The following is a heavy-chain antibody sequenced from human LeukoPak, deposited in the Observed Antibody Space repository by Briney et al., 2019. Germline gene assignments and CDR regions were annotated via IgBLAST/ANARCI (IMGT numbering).Heavy chain of an antibody. V-gene: IGHV3-21*01. CDR1: GFTFSSYS. CDR2: ITRSTYI. Sequence: PGGSLRLSCAASGFTFSSYSMNWVRQAPGKGLEWVSSITRSTYIYYADSVKGRFAVSRDNAKNSLYLQMNSLRAEDTAVYYCARGPGIAVAGTYGDPYWGQGTLVTVSS. J-gene: IGHJ4*02. D-gene: IGHD6-19*01. CDR3: ARGPGIAVAGTYGDPY.